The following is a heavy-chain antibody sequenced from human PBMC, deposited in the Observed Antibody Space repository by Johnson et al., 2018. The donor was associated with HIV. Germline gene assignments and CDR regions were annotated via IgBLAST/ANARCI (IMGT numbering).Heavy chain of an antibody. CDR1: GFTFSSYD. CDR2: IGTAGDT. D-gene: IGHD3-16*01. V-gene: IGHV3-13*01. J-gene: IGHJ3*02. Sequence: MLLVESGGGLVQPGGSLRLSCTASGFTFSSYDMHWVRQATGKGLEWVSAIGTAGDTYYPGSVKGRFTISRDNAKNSLYLQMNSLRDDDTARYYCARDKLNWGIGASDIWGQGTMVTVSS. CDR3: ARDKLNWGIGASDI.